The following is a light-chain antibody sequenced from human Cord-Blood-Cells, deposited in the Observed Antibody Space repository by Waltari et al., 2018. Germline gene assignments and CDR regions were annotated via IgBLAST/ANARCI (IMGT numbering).Light chain of an antibody. CDR3: CSYAGSSTVV. J-gene: IGLJ2*01. Sequence: QSALTQPASVSGSPGQSITISCTGTSSDVGSYNLVSWYQQHPGKAPKLMIYEGSKRPSGVSNRFSGSKSGNTASLPISGRQADDEADYYCCSYAGSSTVVFGGGTKLTVL. CDR1: SSDVGSYNL. CDR2: EGS. V-gene: IGLV2-23*01.